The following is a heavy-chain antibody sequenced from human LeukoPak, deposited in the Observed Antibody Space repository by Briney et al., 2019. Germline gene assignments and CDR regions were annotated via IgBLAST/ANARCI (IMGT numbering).Heavy chain of an antibody. CDR3: ARMVFPYCTITRCSDYYYYYMDV. CDR2: IKQDGSEK. Sequence: PGGSLRLSCAASGFTFSGYWMSWVRQAPGKGLEWVANIKQDGSEKYYVDSVKGRFTISRDNAKNSLYLQMNSLRAEDTAVYYCARMVFPYCTITRCSDYYYYYMDVWGKGTTVTVSS. CDR1: GFTFSGYW. V-gene: IGHV3-7*01. D-gene: IGHD2-2*01. J-gene: IGHJ6*03.